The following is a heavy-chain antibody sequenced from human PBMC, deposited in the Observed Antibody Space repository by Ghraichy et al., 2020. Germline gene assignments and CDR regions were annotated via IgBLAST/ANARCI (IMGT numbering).Heavy chain of an antibody. CDR3: ARAGYRTDNWFDP. J-gene: IGHJ5*02. Sequence: SQTLSLTCTVSGGSISSGGSYWTWIRPHPGKGLEWIGYIYYSGRTYYNPSLESRVTISMDTSKNQLSVRLSSVTAADTAVYYCARAGYRTDNWFDPWGQGALVTVSS. CDR1: GGSISSGGSY. CDR2: IYYSGRT. D-gene: IGHD6-13*01. V-gene: IGHV4-31*02.